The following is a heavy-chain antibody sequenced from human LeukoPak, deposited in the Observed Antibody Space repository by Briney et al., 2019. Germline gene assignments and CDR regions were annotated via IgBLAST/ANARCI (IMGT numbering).Heavy chain of an antibody. D-gene: IGHD4-17*01. CDR1: GFTFSSYA. CDR2: ISGSGGST. V-gene: IGHV3-23*01. Sequence: GGSLRLSCAASGFTFSSYAVSWVRQAPGKGLEWVSAISGSGGSTYYADSVKGRFTISRDNSKNTLYLQMNSLRAEDTAVYYCAKGRIDYGDYVYFDYWGQGSLVTVSS. CDR3: AKGRIDYGDYVYFDY. J-gene: IGHJ4*02.